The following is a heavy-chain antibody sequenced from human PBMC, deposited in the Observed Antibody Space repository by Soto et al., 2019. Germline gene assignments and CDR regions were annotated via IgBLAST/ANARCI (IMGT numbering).Heavy chain of an antibody. J-gene: IGHJ4*02. Sequence: QVQLQESGPGLVKPSQTLSLTCTVSGGSISSGDYYWSWIRQPPGKGLEWIGYIYYSGITSYNPSLKSRVTNSVDTYKNQFSLTLSSVTAADTAVYYCARTYYYGSGSSDYWGQGTLVTVSS. V-gene: IGHV4-30-4*01. CDR1: GGSISSGDYY. CDR3: ARTYYYGSGSSDY. D-gene: IGHD3-10*01. CDR2: IYYSGIT.